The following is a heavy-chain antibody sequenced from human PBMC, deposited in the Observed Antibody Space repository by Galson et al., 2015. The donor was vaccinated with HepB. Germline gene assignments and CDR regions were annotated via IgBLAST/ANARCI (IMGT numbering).Heavy chain of an antibody. CDR1: EFTFNAYG. J-gene: IGHJ6*03. D-gene: IGHD6-19*01. CDR3: AKVGWLEYSYYYLDV. Sequence: LRLSCAASEFTFNAYGMHWVRQAPGKGLEWVAVISYDGSNKYYANSVKGRFTISRDNSKNTLYLQMNSLSAEDTAVYYCAKVGWLEYSYYYLDVWGKGTTVTVSS. CDR2: ISYDGSNK. V-gene: IGHV3-30*18.